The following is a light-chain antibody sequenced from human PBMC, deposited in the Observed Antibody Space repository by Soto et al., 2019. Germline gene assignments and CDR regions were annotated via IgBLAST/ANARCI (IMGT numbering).Light chain of an antibody. Sequence: ETVLTQSPGTLSMSPGETATLSCRASQTLGRNYLAWYQQKPGQAPRLLIHRISIRAAGISDRFSGSASGTDSTLTIRRLEPEDFAIYYCQQYDNFPQTFGQGTKVDIK. J-gene: IGKJ1*01. CDR3: QQYDNFPQT. V-gene: IGKV3-20*01. CDR2: RIS. CDR1: QTLGRNY.